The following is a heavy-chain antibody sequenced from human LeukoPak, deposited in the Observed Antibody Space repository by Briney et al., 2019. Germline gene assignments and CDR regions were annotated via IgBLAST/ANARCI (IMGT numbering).Heavy chain of an antibody. V-gene: IGHV3-15*01. CDR1: GFIFGNAW. CDR3: TTDGDGSGSYYIPPFFDY. Sequence: PGGSLRLSWAASGFIFGNAWMSWAPRAPGRGREGVGRIKSKTDGGTTDYAAPVKGRFTISRDDSKNTLYLQMNSLKTEDTAVYYCTTDGDGSGSYYIPPFFDYWGQGTLVTVSS. J-gene: IGHJ4*02. D-gene: IGHD3-10*01. CDR2: IKSKTDGGTT.